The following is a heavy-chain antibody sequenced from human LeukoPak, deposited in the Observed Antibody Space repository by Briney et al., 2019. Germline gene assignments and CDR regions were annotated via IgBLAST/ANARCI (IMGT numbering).Heavy chain of an antibody. V-gene: IGHV3-11*05. Sequence: GGSLRLSCAASGFTFSDYYMSWLRQAPGKGLEWVSYISSSSSYTNYADSVKGRFTISRDNAKNSLYLQMNSLRAEDTAVYYCARGGGVTMIVVAENWFDPWGQGTLVTVSS. CDR2: ISSSSSYT. J-gene: IGHJ5*02. CDR1: GFTFSDYY. CDR3: ARGGGVTMIVVAENWFDP. D-gene: IGHD3-22*01.